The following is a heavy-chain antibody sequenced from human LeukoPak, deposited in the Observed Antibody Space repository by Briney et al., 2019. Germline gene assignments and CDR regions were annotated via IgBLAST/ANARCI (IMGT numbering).Heavy chain of an antibody. CDR2: ISSSSSYT. Sequence: PGGSLRLSCAASGFTFSSYSMNWVRQAPGKGLEWVSSISSSSSYTYYADSVKGRFTISRDNAKNSLYLQMNSLRAEDTAVYYCARDRDIVVVPAARGNWFDPWGQGTLVTVSS. D-gene: IGHD2-2*01. J-gene: IGHJ5*02. CDR1: GFTFSSYS. V-gene: IGHV3-21*01. CDR3: ARDRDIVVVPAARGNWFDP.